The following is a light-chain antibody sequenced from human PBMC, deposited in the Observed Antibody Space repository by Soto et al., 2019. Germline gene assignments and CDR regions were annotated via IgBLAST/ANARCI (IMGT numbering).Light chain of an antibody. CDR2: GAC. V-gene: IGKV3-20*01. Sequence: IVLTQSPGTLSLSPEERATFSCSVCQSVSSSYIAWYQQNRGQAPRRLIYGACMRATGIPDMISGSGSRTDFTLTISRLEPEDVAMYYCQQDHTSPLTFGQGTKVDI. CDR1: QSVSSSY. CDR3: QQDHTSPLT. J-gene: IGKJ1*01.